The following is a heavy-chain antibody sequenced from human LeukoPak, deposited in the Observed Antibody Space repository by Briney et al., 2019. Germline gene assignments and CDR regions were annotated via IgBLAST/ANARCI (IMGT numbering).Heavy chain of an antibody. CDR1: GGTFSSYA. J-gene: IGHJ5*02. CDR3: ARGGLRYFDWLPATNWFDP. CDR2: IITIFGTA. D-gene: IGHD3-9*01. Sequence: SVKVSCKASGGTFSSYAISWVRQAPGQGLEWMGRIITIFGTANYAQKFQGRVTITADKSTSTAYMELSSLRSEDTAVYYCARGGLRYFDWLPATNWFDPWGQGTLVTVSS. V-gene: IGHV1-69*06.